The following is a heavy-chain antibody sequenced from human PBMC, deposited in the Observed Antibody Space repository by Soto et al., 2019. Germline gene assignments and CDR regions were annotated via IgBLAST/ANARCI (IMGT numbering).Heavy chain of an antibody. CDR2: IIRDGTST. CDR1: GVTFSSYW. CDR3: GRGGSGIYGMDI. V-gene: IGHV3-74*01. Sequence: EVQLVESGGGLVQPGGSLRLSCAASGVTFSSYWMHWVRQAPGNGLVWIPRIIRDGTSTNYADSVKGRFTISRDNAKNTLYLEINSLRADATAVYFCGRGGSGIYGMDIWGQGTTVTVSS. D-gene: IGHD6-13*01. J-gene: IGHJ6*02.